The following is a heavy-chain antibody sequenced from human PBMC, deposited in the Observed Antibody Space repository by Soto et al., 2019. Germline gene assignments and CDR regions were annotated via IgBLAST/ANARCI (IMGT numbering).Heavy chain of an antibody. CDR3: ARDRPSYSNHAPMDV. J-gene: IGHJ6*02. Sequence: QVQLQESGPGPVKPSGTLSLTCAVSGGSISSSNCWSWVRQTPGKGLEWIGEIYHSGSTNYNPSIQSRVTISVDKSKNQFSLKLSSVTAADTAFYYCARDRPSYSNHAPMDVWGQGTTVTVSS. V-gene: IGHV4-4*02. CDR2: IYHSGST. CDR1: GGSISSSNC. D-gene: IGHD4-4*01.